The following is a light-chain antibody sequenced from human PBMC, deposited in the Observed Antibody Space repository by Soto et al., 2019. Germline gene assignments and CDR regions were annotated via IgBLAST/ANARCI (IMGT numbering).Light chain of an antibody. CDR3: AAWDDSLSGVV. V-gene: IGLV1-47*01. CDR1: SSNIGSNY. Sequence: QSVLTQQPSASGTPGQRVTISCSGSSSNIGSNYVYWYQQLPGTVPQLLIYRNNERPSGVPDRFSGSKSGTSASLAISGLRSEDEADYYCAAWDDSLSGVVFGGGTKLTVL. J-gene: IGLJ2*01. CDR2: RNN.